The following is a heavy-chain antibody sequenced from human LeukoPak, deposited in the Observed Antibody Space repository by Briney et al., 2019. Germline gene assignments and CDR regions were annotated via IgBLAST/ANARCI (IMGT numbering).Heavy chain of an antibody. CDR1: GFTCSNYA. J-gene: IGHJ4*02. CDR3: AKDVGYCSSTTCYKPFDY. CDR2: FSGSGGST. V-gene: IGHV3-23*01. D-gene: IGHD2-2*02. Sequence: GGSLRLSCAASGFTCSNYAMSWVRQAPGKGLEWVSAFSGSGGSTYYADSVKGRFTISRDNSKNTLYLQMNSLRAEATAVYYCAKDVGYCSSTTCYKPFDYWGQGTLVTVSS.